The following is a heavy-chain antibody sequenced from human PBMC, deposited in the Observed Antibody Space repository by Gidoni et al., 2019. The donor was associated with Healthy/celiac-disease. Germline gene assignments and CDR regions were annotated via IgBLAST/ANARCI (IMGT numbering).Heavy chain of an antibody. J-gene: IGHJ3*02. D-gene: IGHD3-9*01. Sequence: QVQLQESGPGLVKPSETLSLTCAVSGYSISSGYYWGWIRQPPGKGLEWIGSIYHSGSTYYNPSLKSRVTISVDTSKNQFSLKLSSVTAADTAVYYCASPIAYYDILTGPTGHAFDIWGQGTMVTVSS. V-gene: IGHV4-38-2*01. CDR1: GYSISSGYY. CDR3: ASPIAYYDILTGPTGHAFDI. CDR2: IYHSGST.